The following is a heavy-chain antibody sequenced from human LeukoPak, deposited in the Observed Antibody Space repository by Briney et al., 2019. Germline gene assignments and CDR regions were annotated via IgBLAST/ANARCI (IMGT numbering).Heavy chain of an antibody. CDR2: IYYTGST. D-gene: IGHD5-18*01. Sequence: NPSETLSLTCTVSGGSISSSYWSWIRQPPGKGLEWIGYIYYTGSTTYNPSLKSRVTMSVDTSKNQFSLKLSSVTAADTAVYYCARVGRGYSYGYLDYWGQGTLVTVSS. V-gene: IGHV4-59*12. CDR1: GGSISSSY. CDR3: ARVGRGYSYGYLDY. J-gene: IGHJ4*02.